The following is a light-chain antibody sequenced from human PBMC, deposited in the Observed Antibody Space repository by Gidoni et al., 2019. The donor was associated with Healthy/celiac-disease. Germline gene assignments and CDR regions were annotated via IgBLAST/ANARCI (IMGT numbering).Light chain of an antibody. CDR2: GAS. CDR3: QQYGSSPIT. V-gene: IGKV3-20*01. CDR1: QNVSSSY. Sequence: EIVLTQSPATLSLSPGERATLSYRSSQNVSSSYLDWYQQKPGQAPRLLIYGASSRATGIPDRFSGSGSGTDFTLTISRLEPEDFAVYYCQQYGSSPITFGQGTRLEIK. J-gene: IGKJ5*01.